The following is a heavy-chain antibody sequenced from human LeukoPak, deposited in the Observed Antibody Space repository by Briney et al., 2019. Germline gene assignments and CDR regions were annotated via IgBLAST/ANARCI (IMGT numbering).Heavy chain of an antibody. D-gene: IGHD1-26*01. CDR1: EFIFRNYA. CDR2: IRHNGEPT. J-gene: IGHJ4*02. Sequence: PGGSLRLSCVASEFIFRNYAMTWVRQAPGKGLEWVSTIRHNGEPTYFEASVKGRFIISRDNTKNTLYLHMNSLRAEDTAVYFCAKDAGPSGEGATPADWGQGTLVTVSS. CDR3: AKDAGPSGEGATPAD. V-gene: IGHV3-23*01.